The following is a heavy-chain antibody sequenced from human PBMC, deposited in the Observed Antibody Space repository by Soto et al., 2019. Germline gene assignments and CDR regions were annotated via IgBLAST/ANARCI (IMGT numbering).Heavy chain of an antibody. D-gene: IGHD6-19*01. J-gene: IGHJ4*02. CDR1: GYTFTSYA. CDR3: ARDLFDFSEAVAGPGGDY. CDR2: INAGNGNT. Sequence: QVQLVQSGAEEKKPGASVKVSCKASGYTFTSYAMHWVRQAPGQRLEWMGWINAGNGNTKYSQKFQGRVTITRDTSASPAYMELSSLRSEDTAVYYCARDLFDFSEAVAGPGGDYWGQGTLVTVSS. V-gene: IGHV1-3*05.